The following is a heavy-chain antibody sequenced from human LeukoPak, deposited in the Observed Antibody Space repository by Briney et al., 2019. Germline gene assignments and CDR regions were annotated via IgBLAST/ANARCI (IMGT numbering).Heavy chain of an antibody. CDR1: GFTFSSYS. CDR3: ARGDYGDYL. D-gene: IGHD4-17*01. J-gene: IGHJ3*01. CDR2: ISSSSSTI. V-gene: IGHV3-48*01. Sequence: GGSLRRSCAASGFTFSSYSMNWVRQAPGKGLEWVSYISSSSSTIYYADSVKGRFTISRDNAKNSLYLQMNSLRAEDTAVYYCARGDYGDYLWGQGTMVTVSS.